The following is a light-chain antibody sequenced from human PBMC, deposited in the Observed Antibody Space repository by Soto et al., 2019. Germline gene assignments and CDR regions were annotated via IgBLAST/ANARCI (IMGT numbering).Light chain of an antibody. CDR3: QQYNSYPLT. CDR1: QSISSW. Sequence: DFQMTQSPSTLSASVGDRVTITCRASQSISSWLAWYQQKPGKAPKLLIYKASSLESGVPSRFSGSGSGTEFTLTTSSLQPDDFATYYCQQYNSYPLTFGGGTKVDIK. V-gene: IGKV1-5*03. CDR2: KAS. J-gene: IGKJ4*01.